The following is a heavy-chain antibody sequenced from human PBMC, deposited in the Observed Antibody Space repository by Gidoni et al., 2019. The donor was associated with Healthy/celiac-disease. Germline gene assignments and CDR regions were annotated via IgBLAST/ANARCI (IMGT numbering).Heavy chain of an antibody. CDR1: GFPSSDYD. V-gene: IGHV3-49*03. CDR2: IRSKAYGGTT. D-gene: IGHD3-22*01. J-gene: IGHJ4*02. Sequence: EVKLVESGVGLVQPGRSLRLSCPASGFPSSDYDMSWFRQSSGKGLEWVGFIRSKAYGGTTEYAASVKGRFTISRDDSKSIAYLQMNSLKTEDTAVYYCTSLYQTYYYESSGLVQGYPLPINWGQGTLVTVSS. CDR3: TSLYQTYYYESSGLVQGYPLPIN.